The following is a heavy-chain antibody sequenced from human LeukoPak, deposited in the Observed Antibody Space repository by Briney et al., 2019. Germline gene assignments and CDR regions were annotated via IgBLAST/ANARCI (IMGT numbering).Heavy chain of an antibody. CDR1: GFMFDDYA. J-gene: IGHJ4*02. V-gene: IGHV3-53*01. D-gene: IGHD4-23*01. CDR3: ARDPGYGGNSNGY. Sequence: GGSLRLSCAASGFMFDDYAMHWVRQAPGKGLEWVSVIYSGGRTYYADSVKGRFTISRDNSKNTLFLQMNSLRAEDTAVYYCARDPGYGGNSNGYWGQGTLVTVSS. CDR2: IYSGGRT.